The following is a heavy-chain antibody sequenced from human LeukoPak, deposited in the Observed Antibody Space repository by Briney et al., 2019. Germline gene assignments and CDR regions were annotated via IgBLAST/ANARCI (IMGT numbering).Heavy chain of an antibody. Sequence: GGSLRLSCAASGFTFSSYGMSWVRQAPGKGLEWVANIKQDGSEKYYVDSVKGRFTISRDNAKNSLYLQMNSLRAEDTAVYYCARDWDAAAYWGQGTLVTVSS. J-gene: IGHJ4*02. D-gene: IGHD6-13*01. CDR2: IKQDGSEK. V-gene: IGHV3-7*01. CDR3: ARDWDAAAY. CDR1: GFTFSSYG.